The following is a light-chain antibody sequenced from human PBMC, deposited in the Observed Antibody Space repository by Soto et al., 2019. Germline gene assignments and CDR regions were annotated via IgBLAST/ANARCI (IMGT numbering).Light chain of an antibody. V-gene: IGKV3-11*01. CDR2: DAY. J-gene: IGKJ5*01. CDR3: QQRSNWPIT. CDR1: RGVSSN. Sequence: LLSQSPATLSLSTGERATLSCRASRGVSSNLAWYQQTPGQATRLIIYDAYNSATGIPARFSGSGSGTDFTLTISRLEPEDFAVYYCQQRSNWPITFGQGTRLEIK.